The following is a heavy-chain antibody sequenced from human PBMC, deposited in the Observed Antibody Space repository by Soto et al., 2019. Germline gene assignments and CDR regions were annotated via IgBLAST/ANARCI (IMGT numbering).Heavy chain of an antibody. CDR2: IYSGGST. Sequence: LRLSCAAAGFSVSTSHISWVRQAPGKGLEWVSVIYSGGSTYYADSVKGRFTISRDNSKNTLYLQMNSLRAEDTAVYYCASPGYSSGWYLGYWGQGTLVTVSS. CDR1: GFSVSTSH. J-gene: IGHJ4*02. CDR3: ASPGYSSGWYLGY. D-gene: IGHD6-19*01. V-gene: IGHV3-66*01.